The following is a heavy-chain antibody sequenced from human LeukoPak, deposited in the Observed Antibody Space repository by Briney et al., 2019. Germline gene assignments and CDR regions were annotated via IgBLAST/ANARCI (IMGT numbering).Heavy chain of an antibody. Sequence: ASVKVSCKASGYTFTSYDINWVRQATGQGLEWMGWMNPNSGNTGYAQKFQGSVTITRNTSISTAYMELSSLRSEDTAVYYCARGGDLPIVPAAINWFDPWGQGTLVTVSS. CDR3: ARGGDLPIVPAAINWFDP. V-gene: IGHV1-8*03. D-gene: IGHD2-2*01. J-gene: IGHJ5*02. CDR1: GYTFTSYD. CDR2: MNPNSGNT.